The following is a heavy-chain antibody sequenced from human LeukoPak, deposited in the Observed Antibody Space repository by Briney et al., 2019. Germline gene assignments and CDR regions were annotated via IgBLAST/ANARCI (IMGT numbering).Heavy chain of an antibody. Sequence: ASVKVSCKASGYTFTSNYIHWVRQAPGQGLEWMGMIYPRDGSTSYAQKFQGRVTVTKDTSTSTVHMELSGLRSEDTAVYYCARGQEGFDYWGQGTLVTVSS. CDR1: GYTFTSNY. CDR3: ARGQEGFDY. V-gene: IGHV1-46*01. J-gene: IGHJ4*02. CDR2: IYPRDGST.